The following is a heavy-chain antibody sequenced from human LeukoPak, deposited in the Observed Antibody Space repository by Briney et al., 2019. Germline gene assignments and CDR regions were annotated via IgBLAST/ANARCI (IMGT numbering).Heavy chain of an antibody. CDR2: ISAYNGNT. V-gene: IGHV1-18*04. CDR1: GYTFTSYG. D-gene: IGHD3-16*01. Sequence: ASVKVSCKASGYTFTSYGISWVRQAPGQGREWMGWISAYNGNTDYAQKLQGRVTMTTDTSTSTAYMELRSLRSDDTAVYYCARRRLGESFDYWGQGTLVTVSS. CDR3: ARRRLGESFDY. J-gene: IGHJ4*02.